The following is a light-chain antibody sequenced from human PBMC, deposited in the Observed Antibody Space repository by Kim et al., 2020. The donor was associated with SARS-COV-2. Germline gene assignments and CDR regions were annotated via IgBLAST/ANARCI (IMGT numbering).Light chain of an antibody. J-gene: IGLJ2*01. CDR2: EVS. V-gene: IGLV2-23*02. CDR1: SSDIGIYNL. CDR3: CSCAGSSTFVV. Sequence: PITIAGTGASSDIGIYNLGSWYQQHPGKAPKLMIYEVSKRPSGVSNRFSGSKSGNTASLTISGLQAEDEADYYCCSCAGSSTFVVFGGGTQLTVL.